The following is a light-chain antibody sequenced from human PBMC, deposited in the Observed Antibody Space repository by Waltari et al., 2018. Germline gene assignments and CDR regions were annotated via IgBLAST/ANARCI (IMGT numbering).Light chain of an antibody. CDR1: QSVVRY. Sequence: EIVLTQSPATLSLSPGERATLSCRASQSVVRYLAWYQQKPGQAPRLLIYDASIRATGIPDRFSGSGSGTDFSLTISRLEPEDFAVYYCQKYVSLPATFGQGTKVEIK. V-gene: IGKV3-20*01. J-gene: IGKJ1*01. CDR3: QKYVSLPAT. CDR2: DAS.